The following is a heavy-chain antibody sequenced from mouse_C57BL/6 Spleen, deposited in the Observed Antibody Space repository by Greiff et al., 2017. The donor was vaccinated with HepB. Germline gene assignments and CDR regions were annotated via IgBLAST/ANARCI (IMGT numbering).Heavy chain of an antibody. Sequence: VKLQESGAELARPGASVKLSCKASGYTCTSYGISWVKQRTGQGLEWIGEIYPRSGNTYYNEKFKGKATLTADKSSSTAYMELRSLTSEDSAVYFCARTSYLAWFAYWGQGTLVTVSA. J-gene: IGHJ3*01. D-gene: IGHD5-1*01. CDR3: ARTSYLAWFAY. CDR2: IYPRSGNT. V-gene: IGHV1-81*01. CDR1: GYTCTSYG.